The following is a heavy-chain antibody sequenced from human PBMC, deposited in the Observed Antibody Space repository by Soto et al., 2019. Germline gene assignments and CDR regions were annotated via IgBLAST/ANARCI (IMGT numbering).Heavy chain of an antibody. J-gene: IGHJ4*02. CDR1: GFTFSTYS. CDR3: ARALVGTPESFDY. CDR2: ISSSSSYI. Sequence: GGSLRLSCAASGFTFSTYSMNWVRPAPGRGLEWVSSISSSSSYIYYTDSVKGRFSISRDNAKNSLYLQMNSLRVEDTAEYYCARALVGTPESFDYWGQGILVTVSS. D-gene: IGHD6-19*01. V-gene: IGHV3-21*01.